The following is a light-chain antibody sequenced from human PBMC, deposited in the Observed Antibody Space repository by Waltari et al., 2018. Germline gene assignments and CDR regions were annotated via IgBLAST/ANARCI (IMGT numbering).Light chain of an antibody. V-gene: IGKV1-9*01. CDR1: HGMGSS. Sequence: DMQLTQSPSSLSASVGDRVTITCRASHGMGSSLTWYQLKAGKAPMLLIYAASTMQAGVPSRFSASGSGTDFTLTISSVQPEDFAIYYCQQFRIYPITFGGGTKVEVK. J-gene: IGKJ4*01. CDR3: QQFRIYPIT. CDR2: AAS.